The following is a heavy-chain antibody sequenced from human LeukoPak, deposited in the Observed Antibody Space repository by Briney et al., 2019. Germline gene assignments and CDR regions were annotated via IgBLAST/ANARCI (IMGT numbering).Heavy chain of an antibody. CDR2: ISSSSSYI. J-gene: IGHJ4*02. Sequence: GGSLRHSCAASGFTFSSYSMNWVRQAPGKGLEWVSSISSSSSYIYYADSVKGRFTISRDNSKNTLYLQMNSLRAEDTAVYYCAKDYYDSSGYPLHFDYWGQGTLVTVSS. CDR3: AKDYYDSSGYPLHFDY. V-gene: IGHV3-21*04. CDR1: GFTFSSYS. D-gene: IGHD3-22*01.